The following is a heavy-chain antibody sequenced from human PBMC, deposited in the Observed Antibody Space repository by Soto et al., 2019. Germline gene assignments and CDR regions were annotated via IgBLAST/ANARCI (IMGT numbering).Heavy chain of an antibody. CDR3: ARGSCTGDY. D-gene: IGHD1-1*01. CDR2: ISSSSSYI. Sequence: EVQLVESGGGLVKPGGSLRLSCAASGFTLSIYGMNWVRQAPGKGLEWVSYISSSSSYIYYADSVMGRFTISRDNAKNSLYLQMNSLRAEDTAVYYCARGSCTGDYWGQGTLVTVSS. V-gene: IGHV3-21*01. J-gene: IGHJ4*02. CDR1: GFTLSIYG.